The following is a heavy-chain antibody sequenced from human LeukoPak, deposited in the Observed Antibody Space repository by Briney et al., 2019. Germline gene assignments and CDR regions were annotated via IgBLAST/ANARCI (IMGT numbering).Heavy chain of an antibody. J-gene: IGHJ4*02. Sequence: ASVKVSCKASGYTFTDSYMHWVRQAPGQGLEWMGWINPKTGGTNYAQRFQGRVTMTRDTSIRTAYMEPNSLGSDDTAVYYCARDGRLTIFVRGIITEGSPPKNWGQGTLVTVSS. CDR1: GYTFTDSY. V-gene: IGHV1-2*02. CDR2: INPKTGGT. D-gene: IGHD3-10*01. CDR3: ARDGRLTIFVRGIITEGSPPKN.